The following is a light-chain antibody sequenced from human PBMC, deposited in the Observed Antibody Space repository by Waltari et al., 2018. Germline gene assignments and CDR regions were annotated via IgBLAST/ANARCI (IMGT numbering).Light chain of an antibody. CDR3: ATWDDSLNGPV. CDR1: SSNIGSNP. CDR2: SNS. Sequence: QSVLTQPPSASGTPGQRVTISCSGSSSNIGSNPVNWYQQLPGPAPKLLIYSNSQRPSGVPDRFSGSKSGTSASLAISGLQSEDEADYYCATWDDSLNGPVFGGGTKLTVL. V-gene: IGLV1-44*01. J-gene: IGLJ3*02.